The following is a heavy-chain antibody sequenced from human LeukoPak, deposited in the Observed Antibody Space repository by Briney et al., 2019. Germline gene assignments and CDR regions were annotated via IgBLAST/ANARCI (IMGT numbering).Heavy chain of an antibody. J-gene: IGHJ4*02. D-gene: IGHD3-16*02. V-gene: IGHV3-30*18. CDR2: ISYDGSNK. CDR1: GFTFSSYG. CDR3: AKEGPYRLYYFDY. Sequence: GGSLRLSCAASGFTFSSYGMHWVRQAPGKGLEWVAVISYDGSNKYYADSVKGRFTISRDNSKNTLYLQMNSLRAEDTAVYYCAKEGPYRLYYFDYWGQGTLVTVSS.